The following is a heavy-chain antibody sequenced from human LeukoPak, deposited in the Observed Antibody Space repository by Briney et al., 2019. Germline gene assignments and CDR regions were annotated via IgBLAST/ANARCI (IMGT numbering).Heavy chain of an antibody. J-gene: IGHJ5*02. CDR2: TSWNSGSI. CDR3: AKTNTGWYDGGWFDP. D-gene: IGHD6-19*01. V-gene: IGHV3-9*01. CDR1: GFTFDDYA. Sequence: GGSLRLSCAASGFTFDDYAMHWVRQAPGKGLEWVSGTSWNSGSIGYADSVKGRFTISRDNAKNSLYLQMNSLGPEDTALYYCAKTNTGWYDGGWFDPWGQGTLVTVSS.